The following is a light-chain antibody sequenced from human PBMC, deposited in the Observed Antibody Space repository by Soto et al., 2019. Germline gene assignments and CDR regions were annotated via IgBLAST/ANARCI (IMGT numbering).Light chain of an antibody. CDR2: GAS. CDR1: QSVNSSY. CDR3: QQYVSSPPWT. J-gene: IGKJ1*01. Sequence: EIVLTQSPGTLSLSAGERATLSCRASQSVNSSYLAWYQQKPGQAPSRLIYGASSRATGIPDRFSGSGSGTDFTLTISRLEPEDFAVCYCQQYVSSPPWTFGQGTKVEIK. V-gene: IGKV3-20*01.